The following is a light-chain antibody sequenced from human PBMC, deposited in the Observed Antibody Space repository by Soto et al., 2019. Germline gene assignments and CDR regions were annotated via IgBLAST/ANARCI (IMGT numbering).Light chain of an antibody. CDR3: CSYGGSYTLV. V-gene: IGLV2-11*01. Sequence: QSALTQPRSVSGSPGQSVTISCTGTSSDVGGYNYVSWYQQHPGKAPKLMIYDVSKRPSGVPDRFSGSKSGNTASLTISGLQAEDEADYYRCSYGGSYTLVFGGGTKLTVL. CDR1: SSDVGGYNY. J-gene: IGLJ2*01. CDR2: DVS.